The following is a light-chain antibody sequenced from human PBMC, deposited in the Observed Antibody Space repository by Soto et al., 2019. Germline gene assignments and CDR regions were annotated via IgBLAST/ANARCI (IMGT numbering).Light chain of an antibody. V-gene: IGLV2-8*01. CDR1: SSDVGGYTF. Sequence: QSALTQPPSASGSPGQSVTISCTGASSDVGGYTFVSWYQQHPGKSPKLMIYDVTKRPSGVPDRFAGSKSGNTASLTVSGLQVDDEADYYFSSYAGSSFPVAFGGGTKLTVL. CDR2: DVT. J-gene: IGLJ2*01. CDR3: SSYAGSSFPVA.